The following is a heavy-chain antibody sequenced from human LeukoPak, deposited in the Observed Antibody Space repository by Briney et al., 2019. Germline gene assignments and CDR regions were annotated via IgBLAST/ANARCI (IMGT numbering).Heavy chain of an antibody. V-gene: IGHV4-31*03. CDR3: ARGAVVVPAAIAALYYYGMDV. J-gene: IGHJ6*02. CDR1: GGSISSGGYY. D-gene: IGHD2-2*01. Sequence: SETLSLTCTVSGGSISSGGYYWSWIRQHPGKGLEWIGYIYYSGSTYYNPSLKSRVTISVDTSKNQFSLKLSSVTAADTAVYYCARGAVVVPAAIAALYYYGMDVWGQGTTVTVSS. CDR2: IYYSGST.